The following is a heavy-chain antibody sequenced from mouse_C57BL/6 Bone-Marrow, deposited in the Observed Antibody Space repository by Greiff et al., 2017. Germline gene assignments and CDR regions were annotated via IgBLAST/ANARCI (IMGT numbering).Heavy chain of an antibody. Sequence: QVQLQQPGAELVKPGASVKLSCKASGYTFTSYWMQWVKQRPGQGLEWIGEIDPSDSYTNYNQKFKGKATLTVDTSSSTAYMQLSSLTSKDSAVYDGARLANCVYWYVDVWGTGTTVTVSS. CDR1: GYTFTSYW. J-gene: IGHJ1*03. CDR2: IDPSDSYT. D-gene: IGHD4-1*01. V-gene: IGHV1-50*01. CDR3: ARLANCVYWYVDV.